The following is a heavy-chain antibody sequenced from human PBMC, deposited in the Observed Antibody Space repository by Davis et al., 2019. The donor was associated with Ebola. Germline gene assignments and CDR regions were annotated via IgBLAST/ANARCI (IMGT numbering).Heavy chain of an antibody. CDR1: GGSISGHH. Sequence: SETLSPTCSVSGGSISGHHWSWIRQPPGKGLEWNGYIHHTGRTYYNPSLKSRATMSVDTPKNRFSLTLTSMTVADSAVYYCARDDVPGLLDYWGQGTLVTVNS. J-gene: IGHJ4*02. V-gene: IGHV4-59*04. D-gene: IGHD3-10*02. CDR3: ARDDVPGLLDY. CDR2: IHHTGRT.